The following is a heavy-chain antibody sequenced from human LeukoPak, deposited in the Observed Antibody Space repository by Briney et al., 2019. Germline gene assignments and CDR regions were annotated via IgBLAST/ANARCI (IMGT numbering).Heavy chain of an antibody. D-gene: IGHD1-26*01. Sequence: PGGSLRLSCAASGFTFSSHSMNWVRQAPGKGLEWVSYISSSSSARYYADSVKGRFTISRDNSKNTLYLQMNSLRAEDTAVYYCAKDDEWEPRGVSFDYWGQGTLVTVSS. J-gene: IGHJ4*02. CDR1: GFTFSSHS. V-gene: IGHV3-48*01. CDR3: AKDDEWEPRGVSFDY. CDR2: ISSSSSAR.